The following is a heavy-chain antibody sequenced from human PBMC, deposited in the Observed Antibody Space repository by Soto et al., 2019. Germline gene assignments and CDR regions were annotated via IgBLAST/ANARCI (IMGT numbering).Heavy chain of an antibody. J-gene: IGHJ3*02. D-gene: IGHD6-13*01. CDR3: ARDLLYSTRSTVRFDI. V-gene: IGHV1-18*01. CDR1: GYTFTSHG. CDR2: INTYNGNT. Sequence: VQLVQSGDEVKKPGASVKVSCKASGYTFTSHGISWVRQAPGQGLEWMGWINTYNGNTNYAQKVQGRVTMTTETSTSTAYMELRSLRSDDTAVYYCARDLLYSTRSTVRFDIWGQGTMLTVSS.